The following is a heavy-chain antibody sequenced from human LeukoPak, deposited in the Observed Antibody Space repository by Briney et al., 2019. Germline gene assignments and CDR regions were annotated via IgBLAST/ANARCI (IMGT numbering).Heavy chain of an antibody. CDR1: GFTFSSSW. CDR3: ARDPGGSGYSFDS. Sequence: PGGSLRLSCAASGFTFSSSWMHWVRQAPGKGLEWVAFISYDGSIKYYADSVKGRFTISRDNSKNTLYLQMNSLRAEDTAIYYCARDPGGSGYSFDSWGQGTLVTVSS. D-gene: IGHD6-19*01. J-gene: IGHJ4*02. CDR2: ISYDGSIK. V-gene: IGHV3-30-3*01.